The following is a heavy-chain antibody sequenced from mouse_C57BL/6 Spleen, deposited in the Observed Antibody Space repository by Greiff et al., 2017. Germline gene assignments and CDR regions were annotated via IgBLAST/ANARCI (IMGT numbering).Heavy chain of an antibody. CDR1: GYTFTSYW. CDR3: ANYDYSWFAY. J-gene: IGHJ3*01. D-gene: IGHD2-4*01. CDR2: IHPNSGST. Sequence: QVQLKQSGAELVKPGASVKLSCKASGYTFTSYWMHWVKQRPGQGLEWIGMIHPNSGSTNYNEKFKSKATLTVDKSSSTAYMQLSSLTSEDSAVYYCANYDYSWFAYWGQGTLVTVSA. V-gene: IGHV1-64*01.